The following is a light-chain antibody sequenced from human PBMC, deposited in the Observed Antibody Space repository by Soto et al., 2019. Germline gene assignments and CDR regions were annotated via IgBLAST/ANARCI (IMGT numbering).Light chain of an antibody. CDR3: HQYATSPYT. J-gene: IGKJ2*01. CDR1: QSLSNVF. Sequence: DIVLTQSPGTLSLSPGEGATLSCRASQSLSNVFLAWYQQKPSQAPRLLIYGASKRATGIPDRFSGSGSGTDFTLTISRLEPEDFAVYFCHQYATSPYTFGQGTKLDIK. V-gene: IGKV3-20*01. CDR2: GAS.